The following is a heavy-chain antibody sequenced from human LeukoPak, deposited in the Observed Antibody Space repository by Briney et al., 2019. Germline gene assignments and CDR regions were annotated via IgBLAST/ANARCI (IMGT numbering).Heavy chain of an antibody. D-gene: IGHD3-10*01. CDR3: ARGRITQNAFDI. Sequence: MASETLSLTCTVSGGSISSGDYYWSWIRQPPGKGLEWIGYIYYSGSTYYNPSLKSRVTISVDTSKNQFSLKLSSVTAADTAVYYCARGRITQNAFDIWGQGTMVTVSS. J-gene: IGHJ3*02. CDR1: GGSISSGDYY. CDR2: IYYSGST. V-gene: IGHV4-30-4*08.